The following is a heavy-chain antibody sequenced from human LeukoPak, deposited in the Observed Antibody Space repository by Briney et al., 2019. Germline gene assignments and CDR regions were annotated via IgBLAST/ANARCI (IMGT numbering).Heavy chain of an antibody. Sequence: SETLSLTCIVSGGSISSGDYYWSWIRQPPGKGLEWIGYIYYSGSTYYNPSLKSRVTISVDTSKNQFSLKLSSVTAADTAVYYCAREPVQFDWSDYWGQGTLATVSS. D-gene: IGHD3-9*01. CDR2: IYYSGST. CDR3: AREPVQFDWSDY. CDR1: GGSISSGDYY. J-gene: IGHJ4*02. V-gene: IGHV4-30-4*01.